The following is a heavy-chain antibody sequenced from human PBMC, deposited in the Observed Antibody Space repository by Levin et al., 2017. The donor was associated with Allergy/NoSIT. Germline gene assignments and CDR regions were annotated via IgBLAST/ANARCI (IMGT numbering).Heavy chain of an antibody. CDR1: GASISSFY. D-gene: IGHD3-10*01. Sequence: SETLSLTCNVSGASISSFYWSWIRQPPGKGLEWIGHIYYIGTTDYNPSLKSRVTTSVDTSKNQLSLKLTSVTAADTAVYHCAREHYGSGSYGWFDPWGQGILVSVSS. CDR2: IYYIGTT. CDR3: AREHYGSGSYGWFDP. V-gene: IGHV4-59*01. J-gene: IGHJ5*02.